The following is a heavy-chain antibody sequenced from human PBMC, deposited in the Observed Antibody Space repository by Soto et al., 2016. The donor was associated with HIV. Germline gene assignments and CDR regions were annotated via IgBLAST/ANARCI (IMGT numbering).Heavy chain of an antibody. J-gene: IGHJ6*03. CDR1: GGTFTTSA. Sequence: QVQLVQSGAEVKKPGSSVKVSCKASGGTFTTSAISWVRQAPGQGLDWMGGIIPILVITKYVQKFQGRVTITXDKSTSTVYMELSTLRSDDTAVYYCARGPYYGDYPDYSYYYMDVWARDHGHRL. V-gene: IGHV1-69*10. CDR2: IIPILVIT. CDR3: ARGPYYGDYPDYSYYYMDV. D-gene: IGHD4-17*01.